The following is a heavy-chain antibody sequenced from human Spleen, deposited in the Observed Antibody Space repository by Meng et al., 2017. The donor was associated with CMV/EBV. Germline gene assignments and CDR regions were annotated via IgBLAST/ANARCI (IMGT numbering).Heavy chain of an antibody. CDR1: GFTFSDFY. CDR2: ISNGGSTI. J-gene: IGHJ4*02. CDR3: ARVERFGELFFVY. V-gene: IGHV3-11*01. Sequence: GESLKISWAASGFTFSDFYMSWIRPAPGKGLEYISYISNGGSTIHYVDSLKGRFTISRDNAKNSLVLQMNSLRPEEKASYYCARVERFGELFFVYWGQGTLVTVSS. D-gene: IGHD3-10*01.